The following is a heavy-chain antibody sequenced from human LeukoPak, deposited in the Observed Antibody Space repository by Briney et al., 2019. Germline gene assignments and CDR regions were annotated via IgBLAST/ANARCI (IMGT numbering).Heavy chain of an antibody. Sequence: ASVKVSCKASGYTFPNYGISWVRQAPGQGLEWMGWISAYNGKTNYAQNLQGRVTMTTDTSTSTAYMELRSLRSDDTAVYYCARVGRNRYYSDRSGYLGGWFDPRGQGTLVTVSS. D-gene: IGHD3-22*01. J-gene: IGHJ5*02. CDR3: ARVGRNRYYSDRSGYLGGWFDP. V-gene: IGHV1-18*01. CDR2: ISAYNGKT. CDR1: GYTFPNYG.